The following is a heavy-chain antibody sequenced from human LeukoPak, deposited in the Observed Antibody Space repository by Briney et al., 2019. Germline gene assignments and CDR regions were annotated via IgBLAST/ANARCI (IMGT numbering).Heavy chain of an antibody. CDR1: GGSINISSYY. J-gene: IGHJ5*02. V-gene: IGHV4-39*01. CDR2: IYYSGST. Sequence: NPSETLSLTCTVSGGSINISSYYCGWIPQPPGRGLELIGSIYYSGSTYYNPSLKSRLTISVDPSKNQFSLKLNSVTAAPTAVYYCASHYHGDYLGNWFDPWGRGTLVTVSS. D-gene: IGHD4-17*01. CDR3: ASHYHGDYLGNWFDP.